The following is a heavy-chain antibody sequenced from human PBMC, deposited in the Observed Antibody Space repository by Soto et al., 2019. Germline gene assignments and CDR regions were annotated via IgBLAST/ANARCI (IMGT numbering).Heavy chain of an antibody. D-gene: IGHD3-3*01. CDR1: GFTFDDYA. Sequence: EVQLVESGGGLVQPGRSLRLSCAASGFTFDDYAMHWVRQAPGRGLEWVSGINWSSSRIVYADSVKGRFTISRDNAKNSLYLQMNSLRAEDTALYYCTKDVLRITIPSPAFDIWGQGTMVTVSS. J-gene: IGHJ3*02. V-gene: IGHV3-9*01. CDR3: TKDVLRITIPSPAFDI. CDR2: INWSSSRI.